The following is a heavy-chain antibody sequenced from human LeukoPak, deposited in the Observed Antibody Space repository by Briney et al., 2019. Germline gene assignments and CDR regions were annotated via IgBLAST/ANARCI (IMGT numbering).Heavy chain of an antibody. Sequence: SSETLSLTCTVSGGSISSSSYYWGWIRQPPGKGLEWIGSIYYSGSTYYNPSLKSRVTISVDTSKNQFSLKLSSVTAADTAVYYCARAGAAAGSAEYFQHWGQGTLVTVSS. J-gene: IGHJ1*01. CDR3: ARAGAAAGSAEYFQH. V-gene: IGHV4-39*07. D-gene: IGHD6-13*01. CDR2: IYYSGST. CDR1: GGSISSSSYY.